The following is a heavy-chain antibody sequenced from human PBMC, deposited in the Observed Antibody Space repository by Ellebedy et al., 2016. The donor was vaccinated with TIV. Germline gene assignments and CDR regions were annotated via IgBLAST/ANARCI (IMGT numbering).Heavy chain of an antibody. CDR1: GFTFSNAW. CDR2: IKSKTDGGTT. CDR3: TTDLDPAEAFDI. V-gene: IGHV3-15*01. J-gene: IGHJ3*02. Sequence: PGGSLRLSCAAFGFTFSNAWMSWVRQAPGKGLEWVGRIKSKTDGGTTDYAAPVKGRFTISRDDSKNTLYLQMNSLKTEDTAVYYCTTDLDPAEAFDIWGQGTMVTVSS. D-gene: IGHD1-1*01.